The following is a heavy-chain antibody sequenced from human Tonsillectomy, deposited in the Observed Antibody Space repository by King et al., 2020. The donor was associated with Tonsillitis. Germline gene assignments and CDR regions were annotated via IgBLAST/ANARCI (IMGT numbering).Heavy chain of an antibody. D-gene: IGHD3-22*01. J-gene: IGHJ4*02. V-gene: IGHV1-46*01. Sequence: VQLVQSGAEVKKPGASVKVSCKASGYTFTSYYMHWVRQAPGQGLEGRGIINPSGGSTSYPQNFQGRVTMTRDRSTSTVYMELSSLRSEDTAVYYCARVSPASYYYDSSGYYGDYWGQGTLVTVSS. CDR1: GYTFTSYY. CDR3: ARVSPASYYYDSSGYYGDY. CDR2: INPSGGST.